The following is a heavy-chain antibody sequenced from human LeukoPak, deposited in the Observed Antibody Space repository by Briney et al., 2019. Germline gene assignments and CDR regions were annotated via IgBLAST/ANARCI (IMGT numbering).Heavy chain of an antibody. D-gene: IGHD1-26*01. CDR1: GGSVSSSSYY. CDR2: IYYSGTT. Sequence: KTSETLSLTCTVSGGSVSSSSYYWGWIRRPPGKGLEWIGSIYYSGTTYYNPSLKSRVTISVDKSKNQFSLKLSSVTAADTAVYYCARDTADYQGSGSYVRFDYWGQGTLVTVSS. CDR3: ARDTADYQGSGSYVRFDY. V-gene: IGHV4-39*07. J-gene: IGHJ4*02.